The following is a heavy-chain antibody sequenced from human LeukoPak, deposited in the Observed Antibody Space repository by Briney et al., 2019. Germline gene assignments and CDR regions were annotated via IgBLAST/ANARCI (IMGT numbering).Heavy chain of an antibody. J-gene: IGHJ4*02. CDR1: GGSVSSGDYY. V-gene: IGHV4-30-4*01. Sequence: SETLSLTCTVSGGSVSSGDYYWSWIRQPPGKGLEWIGYIHYSGSTYYNPSLKSRVTISVDTSKNQFSLKLSSVTAADTAVYYCARVLPPSLLDYWGQGTLVTVSS. CDR3: ARVLPPSLLDY. CDR2: IHYSGST.